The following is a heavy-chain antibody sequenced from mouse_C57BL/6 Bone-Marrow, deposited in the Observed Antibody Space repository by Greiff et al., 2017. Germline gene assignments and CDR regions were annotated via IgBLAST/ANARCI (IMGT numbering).Heavy chain of an antibody. CDR3: TTPLRRGDY. CDR2: IDPEDGDT. D-gene: IGHD1-2*01. CDR1: GFNIKDYY. J-gene: IGHJ2*01. Sequence: VQLQQSGAELVRPGASVKLSCTASGFNIKDYYMHWVKQRPEQGLEWIGRIDPEDGDTEYAPKFQGKAAMTADTSSKTAYLPLSSLTSEDTAVYYCTTPLRRGDYWGQGTTLTVSS. V-gene: IGHV14-1*01.